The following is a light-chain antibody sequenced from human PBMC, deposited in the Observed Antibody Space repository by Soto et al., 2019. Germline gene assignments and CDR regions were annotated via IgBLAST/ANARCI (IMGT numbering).Light chain of an antibody. CDR3: AAWDDSLSGPV. CDR1: SSNIGGNT. CDR2: SNN. V-gene: IGLV1-44*01. J-gene: IGLJ2*01. Sequence: QSVVTQPPSASGTPGQRVSISCSGSSSNIGGNTVNWYQQLPGTAPKLLIYSNNQRPSGVPDRFSGSKSGTSASLAISGLQSEDEADYYCAAWDDSLSGPVFGGGTKVTVL.